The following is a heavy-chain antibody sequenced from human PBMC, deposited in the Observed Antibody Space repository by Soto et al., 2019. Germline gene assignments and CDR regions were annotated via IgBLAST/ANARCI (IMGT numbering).Heavy chain of an antibody. CDR3: VKVLARGVGVPRFYFDS. CDR2: INADGTST. CDR1: GFTFSNSW. V-gene: IGHV3-74*01. D-gene: IGHD2-2*01. J-gene: IGHJ4*02. Sequence: LRLSCAASGFTFSNSWMHWVRQVSGKGLEWVSRINADGTSTSYADSVKGRFTISRDNDKNTLYLHVNSLRAEDTAVYYCVKVLARGVGVPRFYFDSWGQGALVTVSS.